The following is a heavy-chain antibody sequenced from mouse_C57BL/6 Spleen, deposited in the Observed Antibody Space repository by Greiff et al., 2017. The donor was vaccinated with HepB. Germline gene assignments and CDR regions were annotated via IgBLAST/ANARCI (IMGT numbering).Heavy chain of an antibody. CDR1: GYTFTSYW. CDR2: IHPNSGST. V-gene: IGHV1-64*01. J-gene: IGHJ4*01. D-gene: IGHD2-1*01. Sequence: QVHVKQPGAELVKPGASVKLSCKASGYTFTSYWMHWVKQRPGQGLGWIGMIHPNSGSTNYNEKFTSKATLTVDKSSSTAYMQLSSLTSEDSAVYYCASIGSLLWNRGDYAMDYWGQGTSVTVSS. CDR3: ASIGSLLWNRGDYAMDY.